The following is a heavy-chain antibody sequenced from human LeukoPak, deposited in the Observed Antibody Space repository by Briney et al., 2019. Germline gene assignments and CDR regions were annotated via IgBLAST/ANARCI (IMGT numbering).Heavy chain of an antibody. Sequence: PGGSLRLSCAGSGFTFSDHYMDWVRQPPGKGLEGVGRVRNKANSYSTEYAASVKARFTISRDDSQSSVSLQMNSLKTEDTAIYYCTSPARSSDPFDIWGPGTMVTISS. V-gene: IGHV3-72*01. D-gene: IGHD2-2*01. J-gene: IGHJ3*02. CDR2: VRNKANSYST. CDR3: TSPARSSDPFDI. CDR1: GFTFSDHY.